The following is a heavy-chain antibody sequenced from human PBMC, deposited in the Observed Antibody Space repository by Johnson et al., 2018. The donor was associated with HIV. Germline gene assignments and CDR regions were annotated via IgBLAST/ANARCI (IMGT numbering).Heavy chain of an antibody. Sequence: VQLVESGGGLVQPGGSQRLSCAVSGFTFNTYWMHWVRQAPGKGLVWVARINSDGGSTSYVDSVKGRFTISRDNARNTLYVQMNSLRDEDTAVYYCAMERMGGFDIWGQGTMVTVSS. CDR1: GFTFNTYW. CDR3: AMERMGGFDI. J-gene: IGHJ3*02. CDR2: INSDGGST. V-gene: IGHV3-74*02. D-gene: IGHD1-26*01.